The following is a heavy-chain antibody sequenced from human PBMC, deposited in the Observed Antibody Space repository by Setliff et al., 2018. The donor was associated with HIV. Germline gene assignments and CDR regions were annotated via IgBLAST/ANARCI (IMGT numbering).Heavy chain of an antibody. CDR2: IYDTGKI. CDR3: ARVLFGQSGSYKNYYFDY. D-gene: IGHD3-10*01. CDR1: GGSFNSYF. V-gene: IGHV4-59*01. J-gene: IGHJ4*02. Sequence: SETLSLTCIVSGGSFNSYFWSWIRQSPGKGLEWIGNIYDTGKINYNPSLKGRVTMSIDMSEDQFSLNLRSVTAADTATYYCARVLFGQSGSYKNYYFDYWGQGTLVTVSS.